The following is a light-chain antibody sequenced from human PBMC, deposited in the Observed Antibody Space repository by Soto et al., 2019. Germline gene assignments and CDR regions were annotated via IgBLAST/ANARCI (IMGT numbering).Light chain of an antibody. V-gene: IGLV1-47*01. CDR3: AAWDDSLSGVV. J-gene: IGLJ2*01. Sequence: QAVMTQPPSGSGSPGQRLTIPCSGSSSNIGSNYVYWYQQLPGTAPKLLIYRNNQRPSGVPDRFSGSKSGTSASLAISGLRSEDEADYYCAAWDDSLSGVVFGGGTKVTVL. CDR2: RNN. CDR1: SSNIGSNY.